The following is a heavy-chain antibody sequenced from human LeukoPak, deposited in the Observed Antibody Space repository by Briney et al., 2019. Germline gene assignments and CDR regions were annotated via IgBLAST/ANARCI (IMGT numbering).Heavy chain of an antibody. Sequence: GGTLRLSCAASGFTFSSYWMHWVRQAPGKGLVWVSRINSDGSSTSYADSVKGRFTISRDNAKNTLYLQMNSLRAEDTAVYYCARRIAVAGNFDYWGQGTLVTVSS. CDR2: INSDGSST. CDR1: GFTFSSYW. D-gene: IGHD6-19*01. V-gene: IGHV3-74*01. CDR3: ARRIAVAGNFDY. J-gene: IGHJ4*02.